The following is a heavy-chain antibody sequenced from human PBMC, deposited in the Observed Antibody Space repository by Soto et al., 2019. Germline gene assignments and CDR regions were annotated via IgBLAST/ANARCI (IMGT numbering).Heavy chain of an antibody. D-gene: IGHD4-17*01. Sequence: SETLSLTCTVSGGSFSISGYYWSWIRRHPGKGLEWIGYIYYSGSTYYNPSLKSRVTISVDTSKNQFSLKLSSVTAADTAVYYCATTTYGDYVGANYYFDYWGQGTLVTVSS. CDR3: ATTTYGDYVGANYYFDY. CDR1: GGSFSISGYY. CDR2: IYYSGST. V-gene: IGHV4-31*03. J-gene: IGHJ4*02.